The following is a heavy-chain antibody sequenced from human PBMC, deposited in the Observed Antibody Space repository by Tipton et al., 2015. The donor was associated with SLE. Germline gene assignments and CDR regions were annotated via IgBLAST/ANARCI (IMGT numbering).Heavy chain of an antibody. V-gene: IGHV1-8*02. Sequence: QLVQSGAEVKKPGASVKVSCKASGYTFTSYDINWVRQATGQGLEWMGWMNPNSGNTGYAQKFQGRVTMTRNTSISTAYMELSSLRSEDTAVYYCARGWGIYIMGATSWFDPWGQGTLVTVSS. CDR2: MNPNSGNT. J-gene: IGHJ5*02. CDR3: ARGWGIYIMGATSWFDP. D-gene: IGHD1-26*01. CDR1: GYTFTSYD.